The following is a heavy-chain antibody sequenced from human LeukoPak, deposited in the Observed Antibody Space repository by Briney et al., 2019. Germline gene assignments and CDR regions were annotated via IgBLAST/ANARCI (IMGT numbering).Heavy chain of an antibody. CDR1: GFTFSSYE. J-gene: IGHJ3*02. D-gene: IGHD1-26*01. CDR2: ISSSGSTI. Sequence: PGGSLRLSCAASGFTFSSYEMNWVRQAPGKGLEWVSYISSSGSTIYYADSVKGRFTNSRDNAKNSLYLQMNSLRAEDTAVYYCARFKASGSYFFAFDIWGQGTMVTVSS. V-gene: IGHV3-48*03. CDR3: ARFKASGSYFFAFDI.